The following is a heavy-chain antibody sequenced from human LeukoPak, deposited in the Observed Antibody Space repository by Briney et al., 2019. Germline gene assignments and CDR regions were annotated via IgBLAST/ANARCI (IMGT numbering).Heavy chain of an antibody. V-gene: IGHV3-7*01. J-gene: IGHJ5*02. CDR1: GFTLRSYW. CDR2: IKQDGCEK. CDR3: AREEGVNWFDP. D-gene: IGHD3-10*01. Sequence: GCSLPLSCVASGFTLRSYWMSGVGQAPGKGLEWVANIKQDGCEKYYVDSVKGRFTISRDNAKNSLYLQMNSLRAEDTAVYYCAREEGVNWFDPWGQGTLVTVSS.